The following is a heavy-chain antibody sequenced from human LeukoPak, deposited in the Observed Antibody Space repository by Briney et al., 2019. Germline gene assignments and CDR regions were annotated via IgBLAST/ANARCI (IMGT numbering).Heavy chain of an antibody. CDR2: IYYSGST. V-gene: IGHV4-59*01. J-gene: IGHJ4*02. Sequence: PSETLSLTCTVSGGSISSYYWSWIRQPPGKGLEWIGYIYYSGSTNYNPSLKSRVTISVDTSKNQFSLKLSSVTAADTAVYYCARDKAGSGVGAYDYWGQGTLVTVSS. CDR1: GGSISSYY. D-gene: IGHD1-26*01. CDR3: ARDKAGSGVGAYDY.